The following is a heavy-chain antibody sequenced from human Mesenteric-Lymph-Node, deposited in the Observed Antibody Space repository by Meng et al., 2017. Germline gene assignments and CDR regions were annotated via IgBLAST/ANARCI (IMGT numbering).Heavy chain of an antibody. Sequence: ASVKVSCKASDYIFTNYGISWVRQAPGQGLEWMGWISGYHGNRNYAQKFQDRVTMTTDTSTSTAYMELRSLRSDDTAVYYCARVPYSSSWYQPPDRPYCWGQGTLVTVSS. V-gene: IGHV1-18*01. CDR2: ISGYHGNR. CDR3: ARVPYSSSWYQPPDRPYC. D-gene: IGHD6-13*01. J-gene: IGHJ4*02. CDR1: DYIFTNYG.